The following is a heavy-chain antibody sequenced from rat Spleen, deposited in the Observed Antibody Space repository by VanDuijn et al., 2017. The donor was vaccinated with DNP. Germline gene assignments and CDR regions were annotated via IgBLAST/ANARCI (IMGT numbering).Heavy chain of an antibody. V-gene: IGHV2-64*01. CDR3: ARERFPYAMDA. Sequence: QVQLKETGPDLVQLTQTLSITCTVSGFSLTTYNVHWVRQPPGKGLEWMGAMWNGGGTDYNSAFKSRLSFSRDTSKSQVFFKMNDLEAGDTAKYFCARERFPYAMDAWGQGTSVTVSS. CDR1: GFSLTTYN. J-gene: IGHJ4*01. CDR2: MWNGGGT.